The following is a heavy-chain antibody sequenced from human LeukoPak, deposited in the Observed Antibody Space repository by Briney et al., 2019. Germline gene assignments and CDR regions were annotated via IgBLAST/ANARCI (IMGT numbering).Heavy chain of an antibody. Sequence: SVKVSCKASGGTFSSYAISWVRQAPGQGLEWMGGIIPIFGTANYAQKFQGRVTITTDESTSTAYMELSSLRSEDTAVYYCARTNWNGVGGGGFGAFDIWGQGTMVTVSS. J-gene: IGHJ3*02. CDR3: ARTNWNGVGGGGFGAFDI. D-gene: IGHD1-1*01. V-gene: IGHV1-69*05. CDR2: IIPIFGTA. CDR1: GGTFSSYA.